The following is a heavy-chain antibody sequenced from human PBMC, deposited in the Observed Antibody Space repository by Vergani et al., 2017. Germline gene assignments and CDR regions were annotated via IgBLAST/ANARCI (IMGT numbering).Heavy chain of an antibody. V-gene: IGHV3-7*01. CDR3: ATMGGATFNRPYNWFDP. CDR1: GFTFSSYR. CDR2: IKQDGSEK. J-gene: IGHJ5*02. D-gene: IGHD1-26*01. Sequence: EVQLVESGGGLVQPGGSLRVSCAASGFTFSSYRMSWVRQAPGKGLEWVAHIKQDGSEKYYVDSVKGRFTISRDNAENSVYLEMNSLRVEDTAVYYCATMGGATFNRPYNWFDPRGQGTLVTVSS.